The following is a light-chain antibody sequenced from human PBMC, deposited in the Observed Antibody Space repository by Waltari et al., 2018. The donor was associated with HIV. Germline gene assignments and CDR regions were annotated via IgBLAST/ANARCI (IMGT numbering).Light chain of an antibody. J-gene: IGLJ2*01. Sequence: QSALTQHASVSGSPGQSITISCTGTSSDIGNYNLVSWYQQHPGKAPKLIIYEGIKRPSGVSNRISGSKSANTASLTISGLQAEDEADYYCCSYGGSSNWLFGGGTKLTVL. CDR3: CSYGGSSNWL. V-gene: IGLV2-23*01. CDR1: SSDIGNYNL. CDR2: EGI.